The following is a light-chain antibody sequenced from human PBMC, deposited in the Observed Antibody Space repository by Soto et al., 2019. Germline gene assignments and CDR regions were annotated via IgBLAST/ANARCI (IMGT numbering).Light chain of an antibody. J-gene: IGLJ2*01. CDR1: SSDVGGYNY. CDR3: SSFAGNNNLV. Sequence: QSALTLPPSASGSPGQSVTISCTGTSSDVGGYNYVSWYQQHPGKAPKLMISEVSKRPSGLPDRFSGSKSGNTASLTVSGLQAENEAHYYFSSFAGNNNLVFGGGTKLTVL. CDR2: EVS. V-gene: IGLV2-8*01.